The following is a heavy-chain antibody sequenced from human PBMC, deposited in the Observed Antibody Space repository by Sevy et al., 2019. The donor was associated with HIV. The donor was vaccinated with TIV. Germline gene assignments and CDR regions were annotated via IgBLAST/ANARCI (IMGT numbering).Heavy chain of an antibody. V-gene: IGHV3-30*03. CDR1: GFTFSSHG. J-gene: IGHJ4*02. CDR2: MSYDGSYK. Sequence: GGSLRLSCAASGFTFSSHGMHWVRQAPGKGLEWVAVMSYDGSYKSYGDSVKGRITIYSDDSKNTLYLQMNSLRPEDTAMYYCARDSGYSINWYPAYWVQGTLVTVSS. CDR3: ARDSGYSINWYPAY. D-gene: IGHD6-13*01.